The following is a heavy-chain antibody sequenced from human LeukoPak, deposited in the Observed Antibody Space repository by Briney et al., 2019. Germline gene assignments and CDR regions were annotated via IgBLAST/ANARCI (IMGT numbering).Heavy chain of an antibody. CDR2: TKPDGSEK. Sequence: GGSLRLSCADSGFLFSSYWMTWVRPAPGKGLEWVANTKPDGSEKYYVDSVKGRFTISRDNAKNSLYLQMNSLRVEDTAVYYCANGKNYYPYWGQGTLVTVSS. CDR1: GFLFSSYW. D-gene: IGHD3-22*01. V-gene: IGHV3-7*01. J-gene: IGHJ4*02. CDR3: ANGKNYYPY.